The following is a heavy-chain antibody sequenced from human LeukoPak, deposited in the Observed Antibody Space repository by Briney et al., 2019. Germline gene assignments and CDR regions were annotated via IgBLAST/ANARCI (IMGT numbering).Heavy chain of an antibody. CDR3: VRGGQTDYNDY. Sequence: GGSLRLSCAASGFTFSSYWMHWVRQAPGKGLVWVSRINSDGSATTYADSVKGRFSISRDNANNTLYLQMNSLRAEDTAVHFCVRGGQTDYNDYWGQGTLVTVSS. CDR2: INSDGSAT. J-gene: IGHJ4*02. CDR1: GFTFSSYW. D-gene: IGHD3-16*01. V-gene: IGHV3-74*01.